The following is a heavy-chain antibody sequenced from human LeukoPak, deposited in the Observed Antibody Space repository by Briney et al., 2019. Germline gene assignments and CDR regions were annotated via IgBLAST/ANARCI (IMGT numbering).Heavy chain of an antibody. CDR1: GGSISSYY. CDR3: ARQSPVGATWDPFDY. V-gene: IGHV4-59*08. CDR2: IYYSGST. Sequence: SETLSLTCTVSGGSISSYYWSWIRRPPGKGLEWIGYIYYSGSTNYNPSLKSRVTISVDTSKNQFSLKLTSVTAADTAVYYCARQSPVGATWDPFDYWGQGTLVTVSS. D-gene: IGHD1-26*01. J-gene: IGHJ4*02.